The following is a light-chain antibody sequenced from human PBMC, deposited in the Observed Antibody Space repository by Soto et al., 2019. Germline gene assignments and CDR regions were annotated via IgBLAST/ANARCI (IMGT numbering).Light chain of an antibody. Sequence: QLVLTQSPSASASLGALVKLTCTLSSGHSTYSIAWHQQQPGKSPRFLMRLQSDGNYFKGDGIPDRFSGSSSGTERHLSISSLQSEDEADYYCQTWGTGFELFGGGTKLTVL. CDR3: QTWGTGFEL. CDR1: SGHSTYS. V-gene: IGLV4-69*01. CDR2: LQSDGNY. J-gene: IGLJ3*02.